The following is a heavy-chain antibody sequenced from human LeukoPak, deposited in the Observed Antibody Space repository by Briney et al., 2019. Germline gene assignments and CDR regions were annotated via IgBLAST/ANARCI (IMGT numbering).Heavy chain of an antibody. CDR3: ARIVGLRYYDSSGYST. J-gene: IGHJ5*02. V-gene: IGHV3-7*01. Sequence: GGSLRLSCAASGFTFSSYWMSWVRQAPGKGLEWVANIRQDGSEKYYVDSVKGRFTTSRDNAKNSLYLQMNSLRAEDTAVYYCARIVGLRYYDSSGYSTWGQGTLVTVSS. CDR2: IRQDGSEK. D-gene: IGHD3-22*01. CDR1: GFTFSSYW.